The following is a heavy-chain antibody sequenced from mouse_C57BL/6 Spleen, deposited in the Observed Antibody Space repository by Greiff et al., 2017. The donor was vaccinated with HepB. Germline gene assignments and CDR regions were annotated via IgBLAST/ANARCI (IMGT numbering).Heavy chain of an antibody. J-gene: IGHJ3*01. CDR3: ARAIYYGSSWFAY. D-gene: IGHD1-1*01. CDR1: GYTFTSYW. V-gene: IGHV1-69*01. Sequence: QVQLQQPGAELVMPGASVKLSCKASGYTFTSYWMHWVKQRPGQGLEWIGEIDPSDSYTNYNKKFKGKSTLTVDKSSSTAYMQLSSLTSEDSAVYYCARAIYYGSSWFAYWGQGTLVTVSA. CDR2: IDPSDSYT.